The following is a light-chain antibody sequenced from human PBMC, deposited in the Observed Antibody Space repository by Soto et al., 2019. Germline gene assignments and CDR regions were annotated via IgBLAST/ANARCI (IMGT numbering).Light chain of an antibody. V-gene: IGKV3-15*01. J-gene: IGKJ4*01. CDR1: QTLYNN. CDR2: GAS. Sequence: EIVMTQSPATLSVSPGERATLSCRASQTLYNNLAWYQQKLGQARRLLIYGASARATDIPARFSGSGSGTEFTLTISGLQSEDFAIYYCQQYSDWPLTFGGGTKVEIK. CDR3: QQYSDWPLT.